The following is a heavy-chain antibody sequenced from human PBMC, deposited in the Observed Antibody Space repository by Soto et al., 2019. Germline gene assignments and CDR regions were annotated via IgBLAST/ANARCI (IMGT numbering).Heavy chain of an antibody. CDR3: AKDGGLCSGGSCYPYYFDY. CDR1: GFTFSSYA. V-gene: IGHV3-23*01. D-gene: IGHD2-15*01. J-gene: IGHJ4*02. CDR2: ISGSGGST. Sequence: EVQLLESGGGLVQPGASLRLSCAASGFTFSSYAMSWVRQAPGKGLEWVSAISGSGGSTYYADSVKGRFTISRDNSKNTLYLQMNSLRTEDTAVYYCAKDGGLCSGGSCYPYYFDYWGRGTLVTVSS.